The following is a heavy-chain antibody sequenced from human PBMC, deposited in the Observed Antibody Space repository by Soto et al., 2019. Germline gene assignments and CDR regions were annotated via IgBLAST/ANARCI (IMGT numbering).Heavy chain of an antibody. V-gene: IGHV3-33*01. D-gene: IGHD3-22*01. CDR1: GFTFSSYG. J-gene: IGHJ1*01. CDR2: IWYDGSNK. Sequence: QVQLVESGGGVVQPGRSLRLSCAASGFTFSSYGMHWVRQAPGKGLEWVAVIWYDGSNKYNADSVKGRFTISRDNSKSTLYLRMNSMRAEDTAVYYCARTLYDSSGYHHFQHWGQGTLVTVSS. CDR3: ARTLYDSSGYHHFQH.